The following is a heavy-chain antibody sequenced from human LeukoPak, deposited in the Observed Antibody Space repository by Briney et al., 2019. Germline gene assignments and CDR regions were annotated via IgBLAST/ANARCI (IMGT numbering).Heavy chain of an antibody. Sequence: GGSLRLSCVVSGFNFDNYAVSWVRQAPGKGLEWVSTFSDSGHSTFDADSVKDRFSISGDASKKTVYLQINSLRAEDTALYYCAKHAGGGVWFADLLHFDYWGQGTLVTVSS. CDR2: FSDSGHST. V-gene: IGHV3-23*01. J-gene: IGHJ4*02. D-gene: IGHD3-10*01. CDR3: AKHAGGGVWFADLLHFDY. CDR1: GFNFDNYA.